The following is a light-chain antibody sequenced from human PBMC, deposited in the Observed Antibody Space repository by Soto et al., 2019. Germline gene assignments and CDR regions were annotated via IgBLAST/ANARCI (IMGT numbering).Light chain of an antibody. V-gene: IGKV1-27*01. CDR1: QGLSSD. CDR2: DAS. Sequence: DIQMTQSPSSLSASVGDRVTITCRASQGLSSDLAWCQQKPGKVPKLLIYDASTLQSGVPSRFSGSGSGTDFTLTISSLQPEDVATYYCQKYNSVPLTFGGGTKVDIK. J-gene: IGKJ4*01. CDR3: QKYNSVPLT.